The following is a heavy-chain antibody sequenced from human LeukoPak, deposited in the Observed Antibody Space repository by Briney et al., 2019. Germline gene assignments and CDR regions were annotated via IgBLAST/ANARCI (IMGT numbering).Heavy chain of an antibody. CDR1: GYTFTNYP. CDR2: INTKTGNP. CDR3: ARPNSGNYFSAFDY. Sequence: ASVKVSCKASGYTFTNYPMNWVRQAPGQGLEWMGWINTKTGNPTSAQGFTGRFVFSLDTSVSTAYLQISSLKAEDTAVYYCARPNSGNYFSAFDYWGQGTLVTVSS. J-gene: IGHJ4*02. D-gene: IGHD1-26*01. V-gene: IGHV7-4-1*02.